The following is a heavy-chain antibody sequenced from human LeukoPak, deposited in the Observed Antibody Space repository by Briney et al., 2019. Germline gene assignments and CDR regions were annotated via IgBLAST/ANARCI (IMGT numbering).Heavy chain of an antibody. J-gene: IGHJ4*02. CDR3: ARESGGSRPLDH. CDR1: GDSISSNF. V-gene: IGHV4-4*07. CDR2: MYTSGST. Sequence: SETLSLTCTVSGDSISSNFWTWIRQPAGKGLEWIGRMYTSGSTDYKPSLKSRVTLSVDTSKNHFSLNLSSVTAADTAVYYCARESGGSRPLDHWGQGTPATVSS. D-gene: IGHD3-16*01.